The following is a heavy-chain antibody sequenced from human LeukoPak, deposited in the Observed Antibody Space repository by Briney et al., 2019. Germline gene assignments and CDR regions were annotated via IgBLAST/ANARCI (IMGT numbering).Heavy chain of an antibody. D-gene: IGHD3-16*01. CDR3: AKFGSNGFDI. CDR2: IQFDGSNK. J-gene: IGHJ3*02. CDR1: GFSFSTYA. V-gene: IGHV3-30*02. Sequence: GGSLRLSCAASGFSFSTYAMHWVRQAPGKGLEWVTFIQFDGSNKKYAESVKSRFTISRDNSKNTLYLQMSSLRAEDTAVYYCAKFGSNGFDIWGQGTMVTVSS.